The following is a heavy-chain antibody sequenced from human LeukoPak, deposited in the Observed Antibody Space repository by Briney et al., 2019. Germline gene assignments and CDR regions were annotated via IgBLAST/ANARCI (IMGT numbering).Heavy chain of an antibody. CDR3: AKDRLMYYDSSGYLVDY. D-gene: IGHD3-22*01. Sequence: GGSLRLSCAASGFTFDDYAMHWVRQAPGKGLEWVSGISWNGGSIGYADSVKGRFTISRDNAKNSLYLQMNSLRAEDTALYYCAKDRLMYYDSSGYLVDYWGQGTLVTVSS. CDR1: GFTFDDYA. J-gene: IGHJ4*02. V-gene: IGHV3-9*01. CDR2: ISWNGGSI.